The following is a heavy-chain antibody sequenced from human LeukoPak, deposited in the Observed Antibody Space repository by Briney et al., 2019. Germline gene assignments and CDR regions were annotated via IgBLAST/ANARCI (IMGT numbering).Heavy chain of an antibody. CDR2: IYPGVSDT. V-gene: IGHV5-51*01. D-gene: IGHD5-18*01. CDR3: ARRGEYSDGSNWFDP. J-gene: IGHJ5*02. Sequence: GEPLKSSCKGSGYSFTSYWIGWVRKMPGKGLEWMGIIYPGVSDTRYSPSFQGQGTISADKSISTAYLQWSSLKASDTAMYYCARRGEYSDGSNWFDPWGQGTLVTVSS. CDR1: GYSFTSYW.